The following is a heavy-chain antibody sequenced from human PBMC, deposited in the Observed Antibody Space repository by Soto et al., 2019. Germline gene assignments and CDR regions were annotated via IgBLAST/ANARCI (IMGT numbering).Heavy chain of an antibody. D-gene: IGHD2-15*01. CDR2: IYYSGTT. J-gene: IGHJ6*02. CDR3: ARHVPYCSDSSHCAYGLDV. CDR1: GGSISSYY. V-gene: IGHV4-59*08. Sequence: QVQLQESGPGLVRPSETLSLICTVSGGSISSYYWSWIRQPPGKGLEWIGYIYYSGTTRYNPSHKSRVTISVDTSKNQFSLKLSSLTAADTAVYHCARHVPYCSDSSHCAYGLDVWGQGTTVTVSS.